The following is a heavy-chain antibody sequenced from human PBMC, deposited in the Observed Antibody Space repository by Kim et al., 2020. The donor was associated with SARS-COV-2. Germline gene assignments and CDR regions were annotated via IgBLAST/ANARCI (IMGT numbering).Heavy chain of an antibody. D-gene: IGHD3-10*01. CDR1: GGSISSSSYY. Sequence: SETLSLTCTVSGGSISSSSYYWGWIRQPPGKGLEWIGSIYYSGSTYYNPSLKSRVTISVDTSKNQFSLKLSSVTAADTAVYYCASARGAVLLWFGEFQALYFDYWGQGTLVTVSS. CDR2: IYYSGST. J-gene: IGHJ4*02. V-gene: IGHV4-39*07. CDR3: ASARGAVLLWFGEFQALYFDY.